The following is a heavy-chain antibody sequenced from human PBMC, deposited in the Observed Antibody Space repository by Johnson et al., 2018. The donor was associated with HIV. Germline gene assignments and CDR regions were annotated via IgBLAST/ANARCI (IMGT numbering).Heavy chain of an antibody. CDR2: IMQDGSEN. D-gene: IGHD2-2*01. Sequence: VQLVESGGGSVQPGASLTLSCAASGLTVSSNYMSWVRQAPGKGLDWVSNIMQDGSENYYSHHVKCRLPISSDDSKNTLYLQMNSLRVEETAVYYCASQGIVVEIHDAFDSWGQGTMFTVSS. CDR1: GLTVSSNY. CDR3: ASQGIVVEIHDAFDS. J-gene: IGHJ3*02. V-gene: IGHV3-7*01.